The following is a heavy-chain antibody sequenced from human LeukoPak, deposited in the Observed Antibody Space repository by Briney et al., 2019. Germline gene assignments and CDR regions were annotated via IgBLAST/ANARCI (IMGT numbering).Heavy chain of an antibody. V-gene: IGHV4-59*01. CDR3: AKGVNGDFDY. J-gene: IGHJ4*02. D-gene: IGHD3-10*01. CDR2: IYYSGST. Sequence: NPSETLSLTCTVSVGSISSYYWRWIRQPPGKGLEWIGYIYYSGSTNYNPSLKSRVTISVDTSKNQFSLKLSSVTAADTAVYYCAKGVNGDFDYWGQGTLVTVSS. CDR1: VGSISSYY.